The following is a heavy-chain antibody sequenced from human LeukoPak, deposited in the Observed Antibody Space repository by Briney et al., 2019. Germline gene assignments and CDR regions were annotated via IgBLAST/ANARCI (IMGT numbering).Heavy chain of an antibody. J-gene: IGHJ4*02. Sequence: SETLSLTCTGSGGSISSYYWSWLRQPAGKGLEWIGRIYTSGSTNYNPSLMSRVTISVDTSKNQFSLKLSSVTAADTAVYYCASQGYSSGWYKGRDYWGQGTLVTVSP. CDR1: GGSISSYY. CDR3: ASQGYSSGWYKGRDY. V-gene: IGHV4-4*07. D-gene: IGHD6-19*01. CDR2: IYTSGST.